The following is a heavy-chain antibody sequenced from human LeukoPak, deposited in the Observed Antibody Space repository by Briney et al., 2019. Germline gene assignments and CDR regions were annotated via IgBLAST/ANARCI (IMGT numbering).Heavy chain of an antibody. Sequence: GGPLRLSCAASGFTFSSYAIHWVRQAPGKGLEWISYICSSGSYTDYADSVKGRFTISRDNAKNVLYLQMNSLRVEDTAVYYCAAGTAADYWGLGTLVAVPS. CDR2: ICSSGSYT. CDR1: GFTFSSYA. J-gene: IGHJ4*02. V-gene: IGHV3-21*05. D-gene: IGHD6-13*01. CDR3: AAGTAADY.